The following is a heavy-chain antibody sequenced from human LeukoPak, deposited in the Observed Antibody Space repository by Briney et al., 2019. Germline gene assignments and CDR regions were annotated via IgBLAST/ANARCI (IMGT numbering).Heavy chain of an antibody. D-gene: IGHD2-21*02. Sequence: PGASLSLSCAASGFTFSSYAMSWVRQAPGKGLEWVSAISGSGGSTYYADSVKGRFTISRDNSKNTLYLQMNSLRAEDTAVYYCAKDMAYCGGDCYWFDYWGQGTLVTVSS. CDR2: ISGSGGST. J-gene: IGHJ4*02. CDR3: AKDMAYCGGDCYWFDY. V-gene: IGHV3-23*01. CDR1: GFTFSSYA.